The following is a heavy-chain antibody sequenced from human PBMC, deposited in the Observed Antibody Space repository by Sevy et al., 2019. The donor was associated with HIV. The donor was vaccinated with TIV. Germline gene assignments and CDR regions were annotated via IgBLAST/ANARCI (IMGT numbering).Heavy chain of an antibody. CDR2: INHSGST. Sequence: SETLSLTCAVYGGSFSGYYWSWIRQPPGKGLEWIGEINHSGSTNYNPSLKSRVTISVDTSKNQFSRKLCSVTAADTGVYYCARHCGSTSCSHAFDIWGQGTMVTVSS. D-gene: IGHD2-2*01. V-gene: IGHV4-34*01. CDR3: ARHCGSTSCSHAFDI. CDR1: GGSFSGYY. J-gene: IGHJ3*02.